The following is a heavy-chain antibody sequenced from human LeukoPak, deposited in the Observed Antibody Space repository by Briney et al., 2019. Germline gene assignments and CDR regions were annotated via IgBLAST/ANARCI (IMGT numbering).Heavy chain of an antibody. CDR3: ARNGYSYGSLDYFDY. V-gene: IGHV3-30*14. D-gene: IGHD5-18*01. CDR2: ISYDGTNK. J-gene: IGHJ4*02. CDR1: GFTFSSYA. Sequence: GGSLILSCAASGFTFSSYAIHWVRQAPGKGLEWVAIISYDGTNKYYADSVRGRFTISRDNSKNTLYLQMNSLSAEDTAVYYCARNGYSYGSLDYFDYWGQGTLVTVSS.